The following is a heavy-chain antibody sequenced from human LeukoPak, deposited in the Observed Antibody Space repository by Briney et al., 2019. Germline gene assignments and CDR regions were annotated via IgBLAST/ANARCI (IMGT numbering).Heavy chain of an antibody. CDR1: GFTFSSYG. V-gene: IGHV3-30*18. CDR3: AKVVFGTYGYGLDY. D-gene: IGHD5-18*01. Sequence: GRSLRLSCAASGFTFSSYGMHWVRQAPGKGLEWVAVISYDGSNKYYADSVKGRFTISRDNSKNTLYLQMNSLRAEDTAVYYCAKVVFGTYGYGLDYWGQGTLVTVSS. J-gene: IGHJ4*02. CDR2: ISYDGSNK.